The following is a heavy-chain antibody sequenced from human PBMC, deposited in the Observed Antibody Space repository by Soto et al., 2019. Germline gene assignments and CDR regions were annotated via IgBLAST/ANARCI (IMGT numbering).Heavy chain of an antibody. J-gene: IGHJ5*02. CDR1: GYTFSNYG. D-gene: IGHD2-2*01. CDR2: ISLYSDGT. CDR3: EIVVQGAEAWFGP. Sequence: QVQLVQSGGEVKRPGASVKVSCKTSGYTFSNYGITWVRQAPGQPLEWLGWISLYSDGTNYAQKFQGRVSMTTDTSTTTAYMELRSLRSDDTAVYYCEIVVQGAEAWFGPWGQGTLVTVSS. V-gene: IGHV1-18*01.